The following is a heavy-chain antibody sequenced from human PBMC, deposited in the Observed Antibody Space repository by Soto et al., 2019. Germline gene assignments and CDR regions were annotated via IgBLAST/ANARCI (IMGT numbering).Heavy chain of an antibody. D-gene: IGHD2-15*01. CDR3: AKDGDYPDY. CDR1: GFTFSSYG. Sequence: QVQLVESGGGVVQPGRSLRLSCAASGFTFSSYGMHWVRQAPGKGLEWVAVISYDGSNKYYADSVKGRFTISRDNSKNTLYLQMNGLRAEDTAVYYCAKDGDYPDYWGQGTLVTVSS. V-gene: IGHV3-30*18. CDR2: ISYDGSNK. J-gene: IGHJ4*02.